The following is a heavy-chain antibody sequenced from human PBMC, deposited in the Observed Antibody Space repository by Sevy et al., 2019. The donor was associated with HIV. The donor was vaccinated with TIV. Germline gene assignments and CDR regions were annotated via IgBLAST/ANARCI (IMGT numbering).Heavy chain of an antibody. D-gene: IGHD1-1*01. Sequence: ASVKVSCKASGYSFTSYDINWVRQATGQGLEWMGWMNPNSGNTGYAQKFQGRVTLTRNTSISTAYMELSGLTSDDTGIYYCARRKEERRPLGYWGQGALVTVSS. CDR3: ARRKEERRPLGY. CDR2: MNPNSGNT. J-gene: IGHJ4*02. V-gene: IGHV1-8*01. CDR1: GYSFTSYD.